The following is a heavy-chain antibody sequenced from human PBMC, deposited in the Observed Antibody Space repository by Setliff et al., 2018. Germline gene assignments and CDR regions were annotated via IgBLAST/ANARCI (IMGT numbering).Heavy chain of an antibody. J-gene: IGHJ5*02. D-gene: IGHD2-15*01. CDR2: IIPMFGTP. CDR3: ARSPAVLGIVYLDP. V-gene: IGHV1-69*05. CDR1: GDSFNNYA. Sequence: ASVKVSCKASGDSFNNYAISWVRQAPGQGLEWMGGIIPMFGTPAYAQKFQDRVTITTDESTSTAYMELDSLGSEDTAVYYCARSPAVLGIVYLDPWGQGTLVTVSS.